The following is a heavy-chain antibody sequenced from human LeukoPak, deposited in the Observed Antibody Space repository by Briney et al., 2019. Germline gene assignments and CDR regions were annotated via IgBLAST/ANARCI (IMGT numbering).Heavy chain of an antibody. J-gene: IGHJ5*01. CDR1: GFSFYDYA. V-gene: IGHV3-43*02. CDR3: ARESDSSGWYDS. CDR2: ISGDGGST. Sequence: GGSLRLSCAAPGFSFYDYAIHWVRQAPGKGLEWVSLISGDGGSTFYADSVKGRFTISRDNSKNSLYLQMSSLRSEDTALYYCARESDSSGWYDSWGQGTLVTVSS. D-gene: IGHD3-22*01.